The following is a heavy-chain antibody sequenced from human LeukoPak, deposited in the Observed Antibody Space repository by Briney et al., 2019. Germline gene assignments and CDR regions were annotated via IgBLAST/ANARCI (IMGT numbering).Heavy chain of an antibody. CDR3: ARDPSGSGWSLNS. D-gene: IGHD6-19*01. V-gene: IGHV3-33*08. CDR1: GLTFSSHW. Sequence: PGGSLRLSCAASGLTFSSHWMHWVRQAPGKGLEWVAFLWNDGTNDHYADSVKGRFTISRDNSKNTVWLQMNSLRVEDTAVYYCARDPSGSGWSLNSWGQGTLVTVSS. J-gene: IGHJ4*02. CDR2: LWNDGTND.